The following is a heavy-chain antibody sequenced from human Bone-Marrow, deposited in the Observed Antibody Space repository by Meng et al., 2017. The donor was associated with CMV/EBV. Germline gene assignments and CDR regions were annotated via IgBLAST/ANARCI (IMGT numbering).Heavy chain of an antibody. CDR1: GYTFTDYY. CDR2: INPNSGGT. D-gene: IGHD5-18*01. J-gene: IGHJ4*02. V-gene: IGHV1-2*02. CDR3: AARGYNYGQNIEY. Sequence: QVQLVQSGTEVAKPGASVKGSCKASGYTFTDYYMHWVRQAPGQGLEWMGWINPNSGGTSYAQKFQGRVTMTRDTSINTAYMELTSLTPDDTAVYYCAARGYNYGQNIEYWGQGTLVTVSS.